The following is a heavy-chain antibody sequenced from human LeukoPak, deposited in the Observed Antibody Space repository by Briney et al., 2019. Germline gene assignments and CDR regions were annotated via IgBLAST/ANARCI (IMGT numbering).Heavy chain of an antibody. CDR1: GFTFSHYG. Sequence: PGGSLRLSCAASGFTFSHYGFHWVRQAPGKGLEWVAFIRYDGSNKYYADSVKGRFTISRDNSKNTLYLQMNSLRAEDTAVYYCAKAQGWELPYYFDYWGQGTLVTVSS. CDR2: IRYDGSNK. D-gene: IGHD1-26*01. CDR3: AKAQGWELPYYFDY. V-gene: IGHV3-30*02. J-gene: IGHJ4*02.